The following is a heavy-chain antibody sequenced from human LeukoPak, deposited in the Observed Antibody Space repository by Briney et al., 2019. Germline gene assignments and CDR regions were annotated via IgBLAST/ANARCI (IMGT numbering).Heavy chain of an antibody. D-gene: IGHD2-15*01. CDR3: ARSVVVKGMDV. CDR2: IFPDDSDI. CDR1: GYDFATDW. J-gene: IGHJ6*02. V-gene: IGHV5-51*01. Sequence: GESLKISCKGSGYDFATDWIGWVRQMPGKGLEWMGIIFPDDSDIRYNPSFQGQVTISADKSISTAYLQWSSLKASDTAMYYCARSVVVKGMDVWGQGTTVTVSS.